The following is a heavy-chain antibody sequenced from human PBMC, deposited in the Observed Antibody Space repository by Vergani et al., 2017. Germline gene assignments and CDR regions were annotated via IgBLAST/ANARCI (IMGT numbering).Heavy chain of an antibody. V-gene: IGHV3-30*03. CDR1: GFTFSSYG. Sequence: QVQLVESGGGVVQPGRSLRLSCAASGFTFSSYGMHWVRQAPGKGLEWVAVISYDGSNKYYADSVKGRFTISRDNSKNTLYLQMNSLRDEDTAVYYCARVGDYDVRDFAFDIWGQGTMVTVSS. J-gene: IGHJ3*02. D-gene: IGHD3-22*01. CDR2: ISYDGSNK. CDR3: ARVGDYDVRDFAFDI.